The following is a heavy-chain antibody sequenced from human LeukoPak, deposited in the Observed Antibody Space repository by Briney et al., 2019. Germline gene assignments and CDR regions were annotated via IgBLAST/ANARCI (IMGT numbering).Heavy chain of an antibody. D-gene: IGHD5-24*01. CDR3: ARTSRWLQLKSADY. J-gene: IGHJ4*02. CDR1: XXTFTSYG. CDR2: ISAYNGNT. Sequence: VXCXAXXXTFTSYGISWVRQAPGQGLEWMGWISAYNGNTNYAQKLQGRVTMTTDTSTSTAYMELRSLRSDDTAVYYCARTSRWLQLKSADYWGQGTLVTVSS. V-gene: IGHV1-18*01.